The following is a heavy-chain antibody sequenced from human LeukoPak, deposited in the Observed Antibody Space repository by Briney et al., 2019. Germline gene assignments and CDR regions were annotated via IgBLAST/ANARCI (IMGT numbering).Heavy chain of an antibody. CDR3: ARVGYCSSTSCLVFDY. D-gene: IGHD2-2*01. Sequence: GESLKISCKGSGYSFTSFWIGWVRQMPGKGLEWMGIIYPGDSDTRYSPSFQGQVTISADKSISTAYLQWSSLEASDTAMYYCARVGYCSSTSCLVFDYWGQGTLVTVSS. J-gene: IGHJ4*02. V-gene: IGHV5-51*01. CDR1: GYSFTSFW. CDR2: IYPGDSDT.